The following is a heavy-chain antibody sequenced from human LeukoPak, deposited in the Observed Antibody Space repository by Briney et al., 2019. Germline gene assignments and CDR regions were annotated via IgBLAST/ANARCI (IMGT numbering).Heavy chain of an antibody. J-gene: IGHJ4*02. D-gene: IGHD3-16*01. Sequence: SETLSLTCTVSGGSISSSSYYWGWIRQPPGKGLEWIGCMYHSGSIYSNPSLKSRVTISLETSKNQFSLKLSSVTAADTAVYYCATGPFGGSYDTYTDTFDFWGQGTLITVSS. CDR2: MYHSGSI. CDR3: ATGPFGGSYDTYTDTFDF. V-gene: IGHV4-39*07. CDR1: GGSISSSSYY.